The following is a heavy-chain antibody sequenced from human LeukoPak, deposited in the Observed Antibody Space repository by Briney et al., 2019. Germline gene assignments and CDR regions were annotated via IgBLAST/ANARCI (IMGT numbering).Heavy chain of an antibody. CDR2: IYYSGST. D-gene: IGHD6-19*01. Sequence: PSETLSLTCTVSGGSISSYYWSWIRQPPGKGLEWIGYIYYSGSTNYNPSLKSRVTISVDTSKNQFPLKLSSVTAADTAVYYCAIGSMAGTGFDYWGQGTLVTVSS. V-gene: IGHV4-59*08. CDR1: GGSISSYY. CDR3: AIGSMAGTGFDY. J-gene: IGHJ4*02.